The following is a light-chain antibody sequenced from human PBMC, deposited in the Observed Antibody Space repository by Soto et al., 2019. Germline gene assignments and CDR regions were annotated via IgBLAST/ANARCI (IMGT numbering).Light chain of an antibody. CDR1: QGIRNG. J-gene: IGKJ4*01. V-gene: IGKV1-17*01. CDR3: LQHNSYPLT. Sequence: DIQMTQSPSSLSASVGDRVTITCRASQGIRNGLGWYQQKPGKAPKRLIYAASSLQSGVPSRFSGSGSGTEFTLTISSLQPEDFATYYCLQHNSYPLTFGGGTRWIS. CDR2: AAS.